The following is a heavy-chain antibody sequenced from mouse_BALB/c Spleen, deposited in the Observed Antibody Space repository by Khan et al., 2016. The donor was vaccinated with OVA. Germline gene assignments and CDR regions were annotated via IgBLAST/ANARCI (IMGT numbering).Heavy chain of an antibody. CDR2: IWGDGST. D-gene: IGHD2-1*01. CDR1: GFSITSYG. CDR3: VKQNYGTLYAMDY. J-gene: IGHJ4*01. V-gene: IGHV2-3*01. Sequence: QVQLKESGPGLVVPSQSLSITCTVSGFSITSYGVNWVRQPPGKGLEWLGVIWGDGSTNYHSALISRLSISKDNSQSQVLLKLNSLQTDDTATYYCVKQNYGTLYAMDYWGQGTSVTVSS.